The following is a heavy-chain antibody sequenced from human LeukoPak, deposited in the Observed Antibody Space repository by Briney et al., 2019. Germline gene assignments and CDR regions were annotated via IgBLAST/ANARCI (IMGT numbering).Heavy chain of an antibody. CDR1: GDTFNSYG. V-gene: IGHV1-18*01. CDR3: ARDKGTVATYYYYYMDV. Sequence: GASVKVSCKASGDTFNSYGISWVRQAPGQGLEWMGWISAHNGNTNYEEKVQGRVTMTTDTSTSTAYMELRSLRSDDTAVYYCARDKGTVATYYYYYMDVWGKGTTVTVSS. CDR2: ISAHNGNT. J-gene: IGHJ6*03. D-gene: IGHD6-19*01.